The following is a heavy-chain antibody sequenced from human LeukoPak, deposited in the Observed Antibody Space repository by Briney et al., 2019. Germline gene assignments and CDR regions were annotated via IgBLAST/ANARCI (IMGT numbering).Heavy chain of an antibody. CDR1: GFTFSDYY. D-gene: IGHD6-13*01. CDR2: ISSSGSSI. J-gene: IGHJ4*02. CDR3: ARGPRILAAGSYYFDY. V-gene: IGHV3-11*01. Sequence: GGSLRLSCAASGFTFSDYYMSWIRQAPGKGLEWVSYISSSGSSIYYADSVKGRFTISRDNAKNSLYLQMNSLRAEDTAVYYCARGPRILAAGSYYFDYWGQGFLVTVSS.